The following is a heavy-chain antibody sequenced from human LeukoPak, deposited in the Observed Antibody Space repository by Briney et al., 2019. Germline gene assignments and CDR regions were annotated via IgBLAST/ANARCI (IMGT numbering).Heavy chain of an antibody. D-gene: IGHD4-17*01. V-gene: IGHV4-39*01. CDR2: IYYSEST. Sequence: SETLSLTCTVSGDFNSSSSYYWGWIRQPPGKGLERIGSIYYSESTYYNPSLKSRVTISVDTSKNQFSLKLSSVTAADTAVYYCASQPRWDYGDFFDYWGQGMLVTVSS. CDR3: ASQPRWDYGDFFDY. J-gene: IGHJ4*02. CDR1: GDFNSSSSYY.